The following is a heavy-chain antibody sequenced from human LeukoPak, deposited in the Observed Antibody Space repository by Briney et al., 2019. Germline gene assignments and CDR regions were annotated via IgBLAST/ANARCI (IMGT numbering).Heavy chain of an antibody. CDR3: ARGGGLDV. CDR1: GFTFSSYW. V-gene: IGHV3-7*03. J-gene: IGHJ6*02. CDR2: INHNGNVN. D-gene: IGHD3-16*01. Sequence: GGSLRLSCAASGFTFSSYWMNWARQAPGKGLEWVASINHNGNVNYYVDSVKGRFSISRDNAKNSLYLQMSNLRAEDTAVYFCARGGGLDVWGQGATVTVSS.